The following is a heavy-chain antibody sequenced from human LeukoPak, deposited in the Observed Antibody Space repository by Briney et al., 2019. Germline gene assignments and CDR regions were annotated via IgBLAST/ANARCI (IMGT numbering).Heavy chain of an antibody. CDR3: ARGRYYYDSSGYYY. V-gene: IGHV4-34*01. D-gene: IGHD3-22*01. Sequence: SETLSLTCAVYGGSFSGYYWSWIRQPPGKGLEWIGKINHSGSTNYNPSLKSRVTISADTSKNQLSPKLSSVTAADTAVYYCARGRYYYDSSGYYYWGQGTLVTVSS. J-gene: IGHJ4*02. CDR1: GGSFSGYY. CDR2: INHSGST.